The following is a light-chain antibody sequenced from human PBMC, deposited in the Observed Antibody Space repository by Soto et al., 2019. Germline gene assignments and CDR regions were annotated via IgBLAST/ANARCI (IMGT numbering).Light chain of an antibody. CDR1: SASVSTTYY. J-gene: IGLJ2*01. V-gene: IGLV8-61*01. Sequence: VVTQEPSFSVSPGGTVTLTCGLSSASVSTTYYPSWYQQTPGQAPRALIYNTNTRSSGVPDRFSGSILGNKAALTITGAQADDESDYYCVLYLGSGISAFGGGTKVTVL. CDR3: VLYLGSGISA. CDR2: NTN.